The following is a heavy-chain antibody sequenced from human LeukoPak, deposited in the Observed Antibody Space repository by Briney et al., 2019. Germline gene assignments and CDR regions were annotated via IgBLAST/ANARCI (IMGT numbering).Heavy chain of an antibody. V-gene: IGHV3-53*04. Sequence: GGSLRLSCAASGFTVSSNYMSWVRQAPGKGLEWVSVIYSGGSTYYADSVKGRFTISRHNSKNTLYLQMNSLRAEDTAVYYCARVATYCSSTSYYGEYFDYWGQGTLVTVSS. J-gene: IGHJ4*02. CDR2: IYSGGST. D-gene: IGHD2-2*01. CDR3: ARVATYCSSTSYYGEYFDY. CDR1: GFTVSSNY.